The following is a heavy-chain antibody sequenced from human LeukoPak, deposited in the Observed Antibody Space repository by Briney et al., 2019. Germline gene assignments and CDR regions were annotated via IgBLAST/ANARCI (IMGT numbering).Heavy chain of an antibody. CDR1: GFTFSSYA. Sequence: PGGSLRLSCAASGFTFSSYAMSWVRKAPGKGLEWVSAISGSGGSTYYADSVKGRFTISRDNSRNTLYLQMNSLRAEDTAVYYCAKWGATTEGYFDYWGQGTLVTVSS. CDR2: ISGSGGST. J-gene: IGHJ4*02. V-gene: IGHV3-23*01. D-gene: IGHD1-26*01. CDR3: AKWGATTEGYFDY.